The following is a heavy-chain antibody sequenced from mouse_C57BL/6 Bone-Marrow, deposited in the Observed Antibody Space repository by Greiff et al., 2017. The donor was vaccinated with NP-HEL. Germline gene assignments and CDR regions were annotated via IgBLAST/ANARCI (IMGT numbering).Heavy chain of an antibody. D-gene: IGHD2-5*01. CDR3: ARDGYSNYAFDY. Sequence: QVQLQQPGAELVKPGASVKLSCKASGYTFTSYWMHWVKLRPGQGLEWIGMIHPNSGSTNYNEKFKSKATLTVDKSSSTAYMQLSSLTSEDSAVYYCARDGYSNYAFDYWGQGTTLTVSS. V-gene: IGHV1-64*01. CDR1: GYTFTSYW. J-gene: IGHJ2*01. CDR2: IHPNSGST.